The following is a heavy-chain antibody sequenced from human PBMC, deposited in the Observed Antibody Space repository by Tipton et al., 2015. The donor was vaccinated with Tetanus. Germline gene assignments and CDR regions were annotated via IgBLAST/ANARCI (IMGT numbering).Heavy chain of an antibody. CDR2: IYESGDT. V-gene: IGHV4-39*01. CDR1: GGSIRGGTFY. D-gene: IGHD3-3*01. Sequence: TLSLTCTVSGGSIRGGTFYWGWIRQPPGKELEWIGSIYESGDTYYIPSLKSRVTISVDTSKNQFSLNLNSMAAADTGVYYCARHQSGYFTPFDYWGQGNLVTVSS. J-gene: IGHJ4*02. CDR3: ARHQSGYFTPFDY.